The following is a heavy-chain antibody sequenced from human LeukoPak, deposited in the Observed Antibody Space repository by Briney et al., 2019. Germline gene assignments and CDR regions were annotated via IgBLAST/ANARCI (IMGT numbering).Heavy chain of an antibody. CDR1: GYTFISHY. V-gene: IGHV1-46*01. J-gene: IGHJ4*02. Sequence: ASVKVSCKASGYTFISHYIHWVRQAPGQGLEWMGIIDPSGGSTNYAQKFQGRVTMTRDTSTSTVYMELSNLRSEDTAVYYCARDPYYGSGSNNYFDYWGQGTLVTVSS. CDR3: ARDPYYGSGSNNYFDY. D-gene: IGHD3-10*01. CDR2: IDPSGGST.